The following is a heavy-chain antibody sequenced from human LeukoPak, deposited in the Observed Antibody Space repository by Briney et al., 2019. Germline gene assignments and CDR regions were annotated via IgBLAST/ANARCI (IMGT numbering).Heavy chain of an antibody. J-gene: IGHJ4*02. CDR2: FYYSGNT. CDR3: ARRLAGAHFDY. V-gene: IGHV4-59*01. D-gene: IGHD1-26*01. CDR1: GGSISSYY. Sequence: PSETLSPTCTVSGGSISSYYWGRIRQLPGKGLEWVGYFYYSGNTYYNPSLKSRVTISADTSKNQFSLKLTSVTAADTAVYYCARRLAGAHFDYWGQGTLVTVSS.